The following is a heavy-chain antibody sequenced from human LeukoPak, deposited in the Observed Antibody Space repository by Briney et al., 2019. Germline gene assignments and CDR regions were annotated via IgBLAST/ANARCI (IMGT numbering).Heavy chain of an antibody. CDR2: IYSGGST. CDR1: GFTVSSNY. D-gene: IGHD6-13*01. J-gene: IGHJ4*02. CDR3: ARVGGIAARQELDY. Sequence: GGSLRLSCAASGFTVSSNYMSWVRQAPGKGLEWVSVIYSGGSTYYADSVKGRFTISRDNSKNTLYLQMNSLRAGDTAVYYCARVGGIAARQELDYWGQGTLVTVSS. V-gene: IGHV3-66*02.